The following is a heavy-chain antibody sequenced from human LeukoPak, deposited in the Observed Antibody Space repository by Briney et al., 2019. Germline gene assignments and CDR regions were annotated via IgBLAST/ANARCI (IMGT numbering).Heavy chain of an antibody. D-gene: IGHD2-15*01. Sequence: PSETLSLTCAVYGGSFSGYYWSWIRQPPGKGLEWIGEINHSGSTNYNPSLKSRVIISVDTSKSQFSLKLSSVTAADTAVYYCARGLSAIVYWGQGTLVTVSS. CDR2: INHSGST. CDR3: ARGLSAIVY. CDR1: GGSFSGYY. J-gene: IGHJ4*02. V-gene: IGHV4-34*01.